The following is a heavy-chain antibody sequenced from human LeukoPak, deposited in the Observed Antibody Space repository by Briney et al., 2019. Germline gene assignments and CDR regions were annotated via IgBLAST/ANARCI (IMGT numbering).Heavy chain of an antibody. J-gene: IGHJ5*02. D-gene: IGHD1-26*01. CDR3: ARVASRNWFDP. Sequence: SETLSLTCTVSGGSFSSRPYYWSWIRQPAGKGLEWIGRIYTSGDTDYNPSLKSRVSISVDTSKNQFSLKLSSLTASDTAVYYCARVASRNWFDPWGQGTLVTVSS. CDR2: IYTSGDT. V-gene: IGHV4-61*02. CDR1: GGSFSSRPYY.